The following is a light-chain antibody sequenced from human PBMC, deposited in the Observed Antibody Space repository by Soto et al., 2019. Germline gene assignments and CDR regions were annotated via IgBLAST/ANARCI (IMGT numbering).Light chain of an antibody. V-gene: IGKV3-20*01. J-gene: IGKJ1*01. CDR3: QHYGTSMWT. CDR1: QSVSSSS. CDR2: DTS. Sequence: EIVLTQSPGTLSLSPGERATLSCRASQSVSSSSLCWYQQKPGQAPRLLIYDTSSRATDIPDMFSGSGSGTDFFLIISRLEAEYCTVYYWQHYGTSMWTFGQGTTVEIK.